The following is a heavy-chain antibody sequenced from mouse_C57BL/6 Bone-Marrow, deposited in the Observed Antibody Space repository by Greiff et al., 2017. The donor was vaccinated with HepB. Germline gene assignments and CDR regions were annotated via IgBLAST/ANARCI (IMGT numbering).Heavy chain of an antibody. CDR2: ISSGSSTI. Sequence: EVQVVESGGGLVKPGGSLKLSCAASGFTFSDYGMHWVRQAPEKGLEWVAYISSGSSTIYYADTVKGRFTISRDNAKNTLFLQMTSLRSEDTAMYYCARDTTVVEWYFDVWGTGTTVTVSS. CDR3: ARDTTVVEWYFDV. D-gene: IGHD1-1*01. V-gene: IGHV5-17*01. J-gene: IGHJ1*03. CDR1: GFTFSDYG.